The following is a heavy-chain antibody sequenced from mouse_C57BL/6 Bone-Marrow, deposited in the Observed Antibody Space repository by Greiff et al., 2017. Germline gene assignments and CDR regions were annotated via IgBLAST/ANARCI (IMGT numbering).Heavy chain of an antibody. Sequence: EVMLVESGGGLVKPGGSLKLSCAASGFTFSSYTMSWVRQTPEKRLEWVATISGGGGNTYYPDSVKGRFTISRDNAKNTLYLQMSSLRSEDTALYYCARQGPAWFAYWGQGTLVTVSA. CDR2: ISGGGGNT. CDR3: ARQGPAWFAY. D-gene: IGHD3-3*01. V-gene: IGHV5-9*01. CDR1: GFTFSSYT. J-gene: IGHJ3*01.